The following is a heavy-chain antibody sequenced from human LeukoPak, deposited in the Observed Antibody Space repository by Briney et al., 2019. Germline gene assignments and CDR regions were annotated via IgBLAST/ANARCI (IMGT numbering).Heavy chain of an antibody. J-gene: IGHJ4*02. V-gene: IGHV3-48*01. CDR3: AKAAVEVPLSD. D-gene: IGHD3-16*02. CDR1: GFTFSSYS. CDR2: ISSSSSTI. Sequence: GGSLRLSCAASGFTFSSYSMNWVRQAPGKGLEWVSYISSSSSTIYYADSVKGRFTISRDNSKNTLYLQMNSLRAEDTAVYYCAKAAVEVPLSDWGQGTLVTVSS.